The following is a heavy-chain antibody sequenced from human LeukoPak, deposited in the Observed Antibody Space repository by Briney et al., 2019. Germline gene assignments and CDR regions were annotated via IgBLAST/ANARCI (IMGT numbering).Heavy chain of an antibody. CDR1: GFTFSTYG. CDR2: IWFDGSNK. J-gene: IGHJ4*02. Sequence: GRSLRFSCAASGFTFSTYGMHWVRQAPGKGLEWVAVIWFDGSNKYYSDSVRGRFTISRDNSKSTLYLQMSSLRAEDTAVYYCARAVGPFDYWGQGTLVTVSS. D-gene: IGHD3-16*01. V-gene: IGHV3-33*01. CDR3: ARAVGPFDY.